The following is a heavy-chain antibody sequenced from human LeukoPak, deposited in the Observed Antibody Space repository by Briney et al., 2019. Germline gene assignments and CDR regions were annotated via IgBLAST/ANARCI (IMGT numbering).Heavy chain of an antibody. Sequence: GESLQISCKGSGYSFTSYWIGWVRQMPGKGLEWMGIIYPGDSDTRYSPSFQGQVTISADKSISTAYLQWSSLKASDTAMYYCARPGYCSGGSCYSYFQHWGQGTLVTVSS. CDR1: GYSFTSYW. CDR3: ARPGYCSGGSCYSYFQH. V-gene: IGHV5-51*01. CDR2: IYPGDSDT. D-gene: IGHD2-15*01. J-gene: IGHJ1*01.